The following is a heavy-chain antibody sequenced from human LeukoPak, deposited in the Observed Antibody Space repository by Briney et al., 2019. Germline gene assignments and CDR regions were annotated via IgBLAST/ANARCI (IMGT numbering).Heavy chain of an antibody. CDR1: GFTFTYAW. J-gene: IGHJ4*02. CDR2: IASRPAGGAT. Sequence: GGSLRLSCAASGFTFTYAWMNWVRQAPGEGLEWVVRIASRPAGGATDYADSVRGRFSISGDDSKNTLYLQMNSLKTEDTAVYYCTTEGQQMESSGFDYWGQGTPVTVSS. V-gene: IGHV3-15*07. CDR3: TTEGQQMESSGFDY. D-gene: IGHD3-10*01.